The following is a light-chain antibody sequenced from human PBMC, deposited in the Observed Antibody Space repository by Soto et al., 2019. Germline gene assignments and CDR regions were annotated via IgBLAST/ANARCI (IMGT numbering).Light chain of an antibody. CDR2: GAS. J-gene: IGKJ3*01. V-gene: IGKV3-20*01. CDR3: QQYGRSPFT. Sequence: EIVMTQSPGTLCLSPGETATLSCRASQSVSSNYVAWFHQKPGQAPRLLIYGASSRATGVPDRFNASGSGTDFTLTISRLEPEDFAVYYCQQYGRSPFTFGPGTRWIS. CDR1: QSVSSNY.